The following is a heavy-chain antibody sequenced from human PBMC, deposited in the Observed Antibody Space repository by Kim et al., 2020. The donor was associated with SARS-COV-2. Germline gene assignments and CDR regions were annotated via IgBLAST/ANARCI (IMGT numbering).Heavy chain of an antibody. D-gene: IGHD3-10*01. V-gene: IGHV4-34*01. CDR1: GGSFSGYY. J-gene: IGHJ6*02. CDR2: INHSGST. Sequence: SETLSLTCAVYGGSFSGYYWSWIRQPPGKGLEWIGEINHSGSTNYNPSLKSRVTISVDTSKNQFSLKLSSVTAADTAVHYCARVMARYYGSGSYRYYYYYGMDVWGQGTTVTVSS. CDR3: ARVMARYYGSGSYRYYYYYGMDV.